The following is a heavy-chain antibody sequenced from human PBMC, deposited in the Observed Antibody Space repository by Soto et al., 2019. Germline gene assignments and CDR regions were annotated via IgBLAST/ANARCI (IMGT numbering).Heavy chain of an antibody. Sequence: GGSLRLSCVASGFNFSRYDMTWVRQAPGKGLEWVSAISRSDGSANYADSVKGRFTISRDNSKNTLYLQMNSLRAEDTAEYYCARDGPSKYYGYVWGSYRYLQHWGQGTLVTVSS. CDR2: ISRSDGSA. V-gene: IGHV3-23*01. J-gene: IGHJ1*01. CDR3: ARDGPSKYYGYVWGSYRYLQH. CDR1: GFNFSRYD. D-gene: IGHD3-16*02.